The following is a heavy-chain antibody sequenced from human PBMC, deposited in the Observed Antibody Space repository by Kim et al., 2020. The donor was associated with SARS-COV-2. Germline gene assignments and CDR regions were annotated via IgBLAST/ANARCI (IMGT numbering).Heavy chain of an antibody. CDR2: IFYSGST. CDR3: ARHVIAEHFDY. D-gene: IGHD6-13*01. Sequence: SETLSLTCTVSGGTISGSTSYWGWIRQPPGKGLEWIGSIFYSGSTYYNPSLRSRVTISVHTSTTQFSLKLNSVTAADTAVYYCARHVIAEHFDYWGHGTLLTVSS. J-gene: IGHJ4*01. CDR1: GGTISGSTSY. V-gene: IGHV4-39*01.